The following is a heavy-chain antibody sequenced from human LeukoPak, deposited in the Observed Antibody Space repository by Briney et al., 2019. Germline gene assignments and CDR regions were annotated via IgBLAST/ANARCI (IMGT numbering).Heavy chain of an antibody. CDR2: FTSSSSSI. CDR1: GFTFSSYT. Sequence: GGSLRLSCAASGFTFSSYTMSWVRQAPGKGLDWVSSFTSSSSSIYYADSVRGRFTISRDNAKNSLYLQLNSLRAEDTAVYYCARGWGFYYFDSWGQGTLVTVSS. J-gene: IGHJ4*02. D-gene: IGHD3-16*01. CDR3: ARGWGFYYFDS. V-gene: IGHV3-21*01.